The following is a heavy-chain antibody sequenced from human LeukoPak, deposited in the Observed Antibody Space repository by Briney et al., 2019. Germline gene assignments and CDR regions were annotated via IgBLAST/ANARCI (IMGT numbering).Heavy chain of an antibody. CDR1: GFSVSNNF. V-gene: IGHV3-53*01. J-gene: IGHJ4*02. D-gene: IGHD3-9*01. CDR3: ARDFDGGSTGFDC. Sequence: GGPLRLSCAASGFSVSNNFMSWVRQAPGKGLEWVSVIYSDGSTYDADSVRGRFTISRDKYKNTLYLQMNSLRAEDMAVYYCARDFDGGSTGFDCWGQGTLVTVSS. CDR2: IYSDGST.